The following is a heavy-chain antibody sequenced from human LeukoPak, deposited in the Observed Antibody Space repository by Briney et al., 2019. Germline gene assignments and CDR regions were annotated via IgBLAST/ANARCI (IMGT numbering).Heavy chain of an antibody. CDR2: IRYDGSNK. V-gene: IGHV3-30*02. Sequence: GGSLRLSCAASGFTFSSYGMHWVRQAPGKGLEWVAFIRYDGSNKYYADSVRGRFTISRDNSKNTLYLQMNSLRAEDTAVYYCARDRSYYGSGNYDYWGQGTLVTVSS. D-gene: IGHD3-10*01. CDR3: ARDRSYYGSGNYDY. CDR1: GFTFSSYG. J-gene: IGHJ4*02.